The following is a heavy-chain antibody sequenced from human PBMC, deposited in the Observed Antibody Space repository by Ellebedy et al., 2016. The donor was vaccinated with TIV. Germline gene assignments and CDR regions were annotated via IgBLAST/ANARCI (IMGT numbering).Heavy chain of an antibody. CDR2: FDPEDGET. J-gene: IGHJ4*02. CDR1: GYTLTELS. V-gene: IGHV1-24*01. D-gene: IGHD6-19*01. Sequence: AASVKVSCKVSGYTLTELSMHWVRQAPGKGLEWMGGFDPEDGETIYAQKFQGRVTMTEETSTDTAYMELSSLRSEDTAVYYCATDLQQWLGFDYWGQGTLVTVSS. CDR3: ATDLQQWLGFDY.